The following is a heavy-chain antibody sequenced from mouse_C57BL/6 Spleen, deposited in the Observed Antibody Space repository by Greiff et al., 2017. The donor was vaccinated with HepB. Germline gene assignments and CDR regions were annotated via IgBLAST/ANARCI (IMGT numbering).Heavy chain of an antibody. CDR1: GYAFSSSW. Sequence: QVQLQQSGPELVKPGASVKISCKASGYAFSSSWMNWVKQRPGKGLEWIGRIYPGDGDTNYNGKFKGKATLTADKSSSTAYMQLSSLTSEDSAVYFCARGELVLFDYWGQGTTLTVSS. CDR3: ARGELVLFDY. D-gene: IGHD4-1*01. CDR2: IYPGDGDT. J-gene: IGHJ2*01. V-gene: IGHV1-82*01.